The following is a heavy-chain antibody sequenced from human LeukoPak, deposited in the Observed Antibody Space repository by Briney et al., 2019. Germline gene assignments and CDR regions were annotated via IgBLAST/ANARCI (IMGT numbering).Heavy chain of an antibody. Sequence: PGGSLRLSCAASGFTFSSYAMSWVRQAPGKGLEWVSAISGSGGSTYYADSVKGRFTISRDNSKNTLYLQMNSLRAEDTAVYYCARFLITMVRGGRGWFDPWGQGTLVTVSS. J-gene: IGHJ5*02. CDR1: GFTFSSYA. V-gene: IGHV3-23*01. CDR3: ARFLITMVRGGRGWFDP. CDR2: ISGSGGST. D-gene: IGHD3-10*01.